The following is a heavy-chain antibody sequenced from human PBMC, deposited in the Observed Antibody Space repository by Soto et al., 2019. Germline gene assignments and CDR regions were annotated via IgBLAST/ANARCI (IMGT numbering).Heavy chain of an antibody. CDR1: GFTFSSYW. D-gene: IGHD1-1*01. CDR2: INSDGTTT. CDR3: ARVGTGYYYKAV. Sequence: EVQLVESGGGLVQPGGSLRLSCAASGFTFSSYWMHWVRQAPGKGLVWVSRINSDGTTTTYADSVKGRFTISRDNAKNTLYVEMNSLRAEDTAVYYCARVGTGYYYKAVWGKGTTVTVSS. V-gene: IGHV3-74*01. J-gene: IGHJ6*03.